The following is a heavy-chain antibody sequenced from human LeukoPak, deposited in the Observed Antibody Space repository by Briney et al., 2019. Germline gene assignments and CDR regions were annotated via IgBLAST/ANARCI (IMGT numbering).Heavy chain of an antibody. CDR2: ISYSGRT. J-gene: IGHJ3*02. V-gene: IGHV4-39*01. Sequence: PSETLSLTCTVSGGSISSSSYYWGWIRQPPGKGLEWIGSISYSGRTYYNPSLKSRVTISVDTSENQFSLKLSSVTAADTAVYYCARHPAEGAFDIWGQGTMVTVSS. CDR3: ARHPAEGAFDI. CDR1: GGSISSSSYY.